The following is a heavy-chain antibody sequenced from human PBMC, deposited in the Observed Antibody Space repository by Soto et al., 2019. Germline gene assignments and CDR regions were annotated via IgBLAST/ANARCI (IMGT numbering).Heavy chain of an antibody. Sequence: PGGSLRLSCAASGFTFSNAWVSWVRQAPGKGLEWVGRIKSKTDGWTTDYAAPVKGRFTISRDDSKTTLYLQMNSLKTEDTAVYYCTTVTPYSSGWYEGYYYYGMDVWGQGTTVTVSS. CDR2: IKSKTDGWTT. CDR1: GFTFSNAW. J-gene: IGHJ6*02. D-gene: IGHD6-19*01. V-gene: IGHV3-15*01. CDR3: TTVTPYSSGWYEGYYYYGMDV.